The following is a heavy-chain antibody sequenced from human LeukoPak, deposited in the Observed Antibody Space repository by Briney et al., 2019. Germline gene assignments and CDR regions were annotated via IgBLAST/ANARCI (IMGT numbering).Heavy chain of an antibody. D-gene: IGHD1-14*01. CDR3: ARAAYRSEVDY. CDR1: GGSISSYY. J-gene: IGHJ4*02. CDR2: IYYSGST. Sequence: SETLSLTCTVSGGSISSYYWSWIRQPPGKGLEWIGYIYYSGSTNYNPSLKSRVTISVDTSKNQFSLKLSSVTAADTAVYYCARAAYRSEVDYWGQGTLVTVSS. V-gene: IGHV4-59*01.